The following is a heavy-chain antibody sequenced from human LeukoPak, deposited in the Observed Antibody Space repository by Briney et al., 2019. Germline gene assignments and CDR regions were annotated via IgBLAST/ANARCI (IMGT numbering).Heavy chain of an antibody. V-gene: IGHV3-30-3*01. Sequence: PGGSLRLSCVASGFTFSSYAMHWVRQAPGKGLEWVAIISYDGSDTYYTDSVKGRFTVSRDNVKNMVYLDMNGLRGDDTAVYYCARSGIGRAFDIWGQGATVTVSS. CDR3: ARSGIGRAFDI. D-gene: IGHD3-10*01. CDR1: GFTFSSYA. CDR2: ISYDGSDT. J-gene: IGHJ3*02.